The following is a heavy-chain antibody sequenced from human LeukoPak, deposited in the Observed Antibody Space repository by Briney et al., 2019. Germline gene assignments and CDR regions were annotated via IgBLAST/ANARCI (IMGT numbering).Heavy chain of an antibody. V-gene: IGHV3-7*04. CDR3: VRGDWYFES. D-gene: IGHD2-21*01. CDR2: VNRDGTEK. CDR1: GFNFSDSR. Sequence: AGGSLRLSCATSGFNFSDSRMTWVRQAPGKGLQWVANVNRDGTEKHFLDSVEGRFTISRDNANKALYLQMSSLTPQDTAVYFCVRGDWYFESWGQGALVTVSS. J-gene: IGHJ4*02.